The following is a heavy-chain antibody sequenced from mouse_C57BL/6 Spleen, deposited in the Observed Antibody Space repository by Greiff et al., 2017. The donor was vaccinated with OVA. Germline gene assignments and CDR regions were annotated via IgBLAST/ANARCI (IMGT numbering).Heavy chain of an antibody. CDR1: GFTFNTYA. V-gene: IGHV10-3*01. CDR3: VREGVLRSWFAY. CDR2: IRRTSSNYAT. D-gene: IGHD1-1*01. Sequence: EVQGVESGGGLVQPKGSLKLSCAASGFTFNTYAMHWVRQAPGKGLEWVARIRRTSSNYATYYADSVKDRFTISRDESQSMLDLQMNNLKTEDTAMDYCVREGVLRSWFAYWGQGTLVTVSA. J-gene: IGHJ3*01.